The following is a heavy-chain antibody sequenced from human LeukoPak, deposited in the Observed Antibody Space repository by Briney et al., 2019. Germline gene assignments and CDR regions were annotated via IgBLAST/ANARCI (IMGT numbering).Heavy chain of an antibody. CDR1: GFNFNNAW. CDR2: IKNKGGGGTT. Sequence: GGSLRLSCVASGFNFNNAWMSWVRQAPGKGLEWVGRIKNKGGGGTTDYAAPVKGRFTISRDDSKTTLYMQMNSLKTEDTAVYYCTYCSGGSCYSAFDIWGQGTMVTVSS. J-gene: IGHJ3*02. V-gene: IGHV3-15*01. CDR3: TYCSGGSCYSAFDI. D-gene: IGHD2-15*01.